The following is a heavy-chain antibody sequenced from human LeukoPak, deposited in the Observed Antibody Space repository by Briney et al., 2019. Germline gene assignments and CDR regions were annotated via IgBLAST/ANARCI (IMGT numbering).Heavy chain of an antibody. J-gene: IGHJ3*02. CDR1: GGTFSSYA. Sequence: SVKVSCKASGGTFSSYAISWVRQAPGQGLEWMGGIIPILGTANYTQSFQGRVTITTDESTSTAYMELSSLRSEDTAVYYCARFTGADAFDIWGQGTMATVSS. CDR2: IIPILGTA. V-gene: IGHV1-69*05. CDR3: ARFTGADAFDI. D-gene: IGHD1-1*01.